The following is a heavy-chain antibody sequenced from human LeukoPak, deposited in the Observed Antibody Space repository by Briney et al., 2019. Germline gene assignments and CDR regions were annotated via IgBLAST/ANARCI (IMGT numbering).Heavy chain of an antibody. Sequence: ASVKVSCKASGYTFTGYYMHWVRQAPGQGLEWMGWINPNSGGTNYAQKLQGRVTMTTDTSTSTAYMELRSLRSDDTAVYYCARVRIYEYSSSNRAFDIWGQGTMVTVSS. CDR2: INPNSGGT. D-gene: IGHD6-6*01. V-gene: IGHV1-2*02. CDR1: GYTFTGYY. J-gene: IGHJ3*02. CDR3: ARVRIYEYSSSNRAFDI.